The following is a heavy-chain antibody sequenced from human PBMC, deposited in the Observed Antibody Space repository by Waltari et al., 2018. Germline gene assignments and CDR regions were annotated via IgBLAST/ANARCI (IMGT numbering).Heavy chain of an antibody. V-gene: IGHV3-23*01. CDR2: IAHAGYDTYYAGDET. CDR1: GFTFSRYS. CDR3: ARGALTPDH. J-gene: IGHJ5*02. Sequence: EVQVLESGGGLVQPGGSLRLSCASSGFTFSRYSMPWVRQAAGKGLGVVSSIAHAGYDTYYAGDETYYADSVRGRFTFSRDNSKNTVYLQMNNLKVDDTAVYYCARGALTPDHWGQGTLVTVSP.